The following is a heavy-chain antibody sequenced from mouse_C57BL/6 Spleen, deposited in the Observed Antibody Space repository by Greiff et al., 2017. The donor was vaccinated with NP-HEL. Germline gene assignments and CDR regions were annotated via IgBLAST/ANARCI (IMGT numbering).Heavy chain of an antibody. CDR3: ARSSLLSSMDY. Sequence: QVQLQQPGAELVMPGASVKLSCKASGYTFTSYWMHWVKQRPGQGLEWIGEIDPSDSYTNYNQKFKGKSTLTVDKYSSTAYMQLSSLTSEDSAVYYCARSSLLSSMDYWGQGTSVTVSS. J-gene: IGHJ4*01. V-gene: IGHV1-69*01. D-gene: IGHD2-10*01. CDR1: GYTFTSYW. CDR2: IDPSDSYT.